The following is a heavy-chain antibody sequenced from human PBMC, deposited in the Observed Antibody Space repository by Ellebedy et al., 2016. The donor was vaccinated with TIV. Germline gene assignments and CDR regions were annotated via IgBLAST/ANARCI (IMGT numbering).Heavy chain of an antibody. D-gene: IGHD3-22*01. Sequence: GSLRLSXAVYVESFSGFYWNWIRQPPGSGLEWVGEINDSGSTKYNPSLKSRVTISADKTKNQFSLKLTSVTAADTAVYYCARGRRHSDSSGYFLDYWGRGALVTVSS. CDR3: ARGRRHSDSSGYFLDY. CDR2: INDSGST. CDR1: VESFSGFY. V-gene: IGHV4-34*01. J-gene: IGHJ4*02.